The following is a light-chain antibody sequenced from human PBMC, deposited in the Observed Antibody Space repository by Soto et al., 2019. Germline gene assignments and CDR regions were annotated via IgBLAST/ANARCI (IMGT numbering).Light chain of an antibody. CDR2: DTS. CDR1: QSVTSDF. V-gene: IGKV3-20*01. Sequence: EIVLTQSPDILSLSPGDRATLSCRASQSVTSDFLAWYQQKPGQAPRLLIYDTSSRATGIPDRFSGSGSGTDFTLTISRLEPEDFAVYYCQQYVSSPLTFGGGTRGIS. J-gene: IGKJ4*01. CDR3: QQYVSSPLT.